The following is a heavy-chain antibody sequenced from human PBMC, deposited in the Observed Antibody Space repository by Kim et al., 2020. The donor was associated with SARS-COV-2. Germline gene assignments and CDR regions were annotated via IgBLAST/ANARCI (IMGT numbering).Heavy chain of an antibody. CDR1: GYSFTSYW. CDR3: AISYDFWSGSPPYYYYYGMDV. Sequence: GESLKISCKGSGYSFTSYWIGWVRQMPGKGLEWMGIIYPGDSDTRYSPSFQGQVTISADKSISTAYLQWSSLKASDTAMYYCAISYDFWSGSPPYYYYYGMDVWGQGTTVTLSS. V-gene: IGHV5-51*01. J-gene: IGHJ6*02. CDR2: IYPGDSDT. D-gene: IGHD3-3*01.